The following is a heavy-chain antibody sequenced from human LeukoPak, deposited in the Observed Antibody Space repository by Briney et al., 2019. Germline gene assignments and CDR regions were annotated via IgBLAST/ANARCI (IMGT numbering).Heavy chain of an antibody. CDR1: GYTFTGYY. CDR2: ISPIDGST. Sequence: ASVKVSCKASGYTFTGYYMHWVRQAPGQGLEWMGIISPIDGSTSYAQKFQGRVTMTRDMSTSTDYMELSSLRSEDTAVYYCARDNSMEDTAWWFDPWGQGTLVIVSS. J-gene: IGHJ5*02. CDR3: ARDNSMEDTAWWFDP. V-gene: IGHV1-46*01. D-gene: IGHD1-1*01.